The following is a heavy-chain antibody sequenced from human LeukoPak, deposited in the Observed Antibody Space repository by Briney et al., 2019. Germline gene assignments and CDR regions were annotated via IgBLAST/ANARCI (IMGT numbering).Heavy chain of an antibody. CDR3: ARSASEIAAGRTRYIPH. D-gene: IGHD6-13*01. CDR1: GYTFTTYG. Sequence: ALVKVSCKASGYTFTTYGISWVRQAPGQGLEWMGWISGYNGNTKYAQKLQSRVTMTTDTSTSTAYMELRSLRSDDTAVYYCARSASEIAAGRTRYIPHWGQGTLVTVSS. V-gene: IGHV1-18*01. CDR2: ISGYNGNT. J-gene: IGHJ1*01.